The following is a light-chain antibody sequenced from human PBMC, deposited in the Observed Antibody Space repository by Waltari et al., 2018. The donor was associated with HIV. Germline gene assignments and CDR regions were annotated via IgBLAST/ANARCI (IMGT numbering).Light chain of an antibody. Sequence: SSELTQDPSVSVALGQTGRITCQGDSLRSYYASWYQQKSGQAPVVVFFGRNNRPSGIPDRFAGSSSGNTASLTITGAEAEDEADYYCHSRDSSGYHVVFGGGTKVTVL. CDR1: SLRSYY. CDR3: HSRDSSGYHVV. V-gene: IGLV3-19*01. CDR2: GRN. J-gene: IGLJ2*01.